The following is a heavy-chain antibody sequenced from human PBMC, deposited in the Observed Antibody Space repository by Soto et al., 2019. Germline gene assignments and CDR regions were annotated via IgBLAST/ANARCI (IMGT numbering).Heavy chain of an antibody. CDR1: GGSISSYY. D-gene: IGHD2-15*01. V-gene: IGHV4-59*01. CDR2: VFYSGSI. Sequence: QVQLQESGPGLVKPSETLSLTCNVSGGSISSYYWSWIRQPPGKGLEWIGYVFYSGSINYNPSLKSRVTISVDTSKHQFSLKLSSVTAADTAVDYCARESPGAVVGYYYYRMDVWGQGTTVTVSS. J-gene: IGHJ6*02. CDR3: ARESPGAVVGYYYYRMDV.